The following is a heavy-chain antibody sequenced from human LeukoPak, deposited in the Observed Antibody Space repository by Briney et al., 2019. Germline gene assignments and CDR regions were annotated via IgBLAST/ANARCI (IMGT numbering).Heavy chain of an antibody. CDR2: IYPGDSDT. J-gene: IGHJ6*02. CDR3: ARYYYGSGSYYMPSYYYGMDV. CDR1: GYSFASYW. V-gene: IGHV5-51*01. D-gene: IGHD3-10*01. Sequence: GESLKICCKGSGYSFASYWIGWMRQMPGKGLEWMGIIYPGDSDTRYSPSFQGQVTISADKSISTAYLQWSSLKASDTAMYYCARYYYGSGSYYMPSYYYGMDVWGQGTTVTVFS.